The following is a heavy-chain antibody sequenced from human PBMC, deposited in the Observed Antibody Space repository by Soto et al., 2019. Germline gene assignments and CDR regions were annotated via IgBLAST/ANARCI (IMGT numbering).Heavy chain of an antibody. J-gene: IGHJ3*02. Sequence: EVQLLESGGGLVQPGESLRLSCAVSGFIFGNYMMTWVRQAPGKGLEWVSTIRDGGESTYYADSVKGRFTISRDNSKNTLYLQMDNLGVEDTAVYYCAPHVHCSGGSCHYDAFDIRGQGTMFTVSS. CDR3: APHVHCSGGSCHYDAFDI. V-gene: IGHV3-23*01. CDR1: GFIFGNYM. CDR2: IRDGGEST. D-gene: IGHD2-15*01.